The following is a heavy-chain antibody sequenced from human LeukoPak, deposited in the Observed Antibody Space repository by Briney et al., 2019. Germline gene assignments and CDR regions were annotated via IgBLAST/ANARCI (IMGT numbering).Heavy chain of an antibody. D-gene: IGHD3-10*01. V-gene: IGHV1-2*02. CDR3: ARVDYYGSGSQGPYFDY. CDR1: GYTFTGYY. J-gene: IGHJ4*02. Sequence: ASVKVSCKASGYTFTGYYMHWVRQAPGQGLQWMGRINPKSGDTNYAQNFQGRVTMTRDTSINTAYMELSRLRSDDTAVYSCARVDYYGSGSQGPYFDYWGQGTLVTVSS. CDR2: INPKSGDT.